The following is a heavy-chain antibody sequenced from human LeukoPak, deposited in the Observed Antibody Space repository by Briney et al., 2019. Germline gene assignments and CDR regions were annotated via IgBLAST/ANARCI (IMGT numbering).Heavy chain of an antibody. CDR3: ARVGIAAAGTQYYYYYYMDV. D-gene: IGHD6-13*01. Sequence: SETLSLTCTVSGGSISSSSYYWCWIRQPPGKGLEWIGSIYYSGSTYYNPPLKTRVTISVDTSKNQFSLKLSSVTAADTAVYYCARVGIAAAGTQYYYYYYMDVWGKGTTVTVSS. J-gene: IGHJ6*03. CDR1: GGSISSSSYY. CDR2: IYYSGST. V-gene: IGHV4-39*07.